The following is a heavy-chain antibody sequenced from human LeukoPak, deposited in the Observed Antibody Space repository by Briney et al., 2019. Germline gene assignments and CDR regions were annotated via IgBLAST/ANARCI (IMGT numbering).Heavy chain of an antibody. V-gene: IGHV4-34*01. Sequence: SETLSLTCAVYGGSFSGYYWSWIRQPRGKGLEWIGEINHSGSTNYNPSLKSRVTISVDTSKNQFSLKLSSVTAADTAVYYCARHTWYFDLWGRGTLVTVSS. CDR3: ARHTWYFDL. J-gene: IGHJ2*01. CDR2: INHSGST. CDR1: GGSFSGYY.